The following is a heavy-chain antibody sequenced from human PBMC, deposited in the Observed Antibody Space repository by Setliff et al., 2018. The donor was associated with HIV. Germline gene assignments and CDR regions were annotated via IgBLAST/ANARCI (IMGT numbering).Heavy chain of an antibody. CDR2: INPNNGDT. J-gene: IGHJ6*03. D-gene: IGHD5-12*01. CDR3: AREFGAGIRQIVAGEFYYMDV. CDR1: GYTFTAYY. V-gene: IGHV1-2*06. Sequence: GASVKVSCKASGYTFTAYYLHWVRQAPGQGLEWMGRINPNNGDTNYAQKFQGRVTMTRDTSTSTAYMELSRLRSDDTAVYYCAREFGAGIRQIVAGEFYYMDVWGKGTTVTVSS.